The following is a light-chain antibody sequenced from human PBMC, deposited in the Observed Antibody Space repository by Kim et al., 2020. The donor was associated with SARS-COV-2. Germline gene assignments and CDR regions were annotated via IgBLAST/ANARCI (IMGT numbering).Light chain of an antibody. CDR2: DVS. J-gene: IGLJ3*02. Sequence: GKSSTISCTGTISDVGGYNSVSCYQHHPGKAPKLMIYDVSKRPSGVSNRFSGSKSGNTASLTISGLQAEDEADYYCSSYTASNSWVFGGGTQLTVL. CDR1: ISDVGGYNS. V-gene: IGLV2-14*03. CDR3: SSYTASNSWV.